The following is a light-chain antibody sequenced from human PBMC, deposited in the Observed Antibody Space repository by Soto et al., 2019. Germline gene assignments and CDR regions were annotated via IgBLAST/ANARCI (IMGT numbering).Light chain of an antibody. Sequence: DIPMTQSPSSLSASVGDRVTITCRASQSISRYLNWYQQKPGKAPKLLIYAASSLQSGVSSRFSGSGSGTDFTLTISSLQPEDFATYYCQQSYSTPAFGGGTKVEIK. CDR1: QSISRY. CDR3: QQSYSTPA. J-gene: IGKJ4*01. V-gene: IGKV1-39*01. CDR2: AAS.